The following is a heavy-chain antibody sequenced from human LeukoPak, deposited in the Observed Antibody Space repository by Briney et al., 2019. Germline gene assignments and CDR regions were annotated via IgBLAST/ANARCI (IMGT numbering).Heavy chain of an antibody. V-gene: IGHV3-53*01. CDR3: ARRSGDRTLYYFDY. CDR2: IYSGGDS. D-gene: IGHD3-10*01. Sequence: GGSLRLSCAVSGFTVSTNYMSWVRQAPGKGLEWVSVIYSGGDSYYADSVKGRFTISRDKSKNTLYLQMDSLRAEDTAVYYCARRSGDRTLYYFDYWGQGTLVTVSS. CDR1: GFTVSTNY. J-gene: IGHJ4*02.